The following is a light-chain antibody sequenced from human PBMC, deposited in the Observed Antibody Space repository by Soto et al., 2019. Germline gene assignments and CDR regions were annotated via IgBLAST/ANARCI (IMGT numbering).Light chain of an antibody. CDR1: SSNIGAGYD. Sequence: QSVLTQPPSVSGAPGQRVTIPCTGSSSNIGAGYDVHWYQQLPGTAPKLLMYGNNNRPSGVPDRFSGSQFGTSASLAITGLQAEDEADYYCQSYDSSLSGPVVFGGGTKLTVL. J-gene: IGLJ2*01. CDR2: GNN. V-gene: IGLV1-40*01. CDR3: QSYDSSLSGPVV.